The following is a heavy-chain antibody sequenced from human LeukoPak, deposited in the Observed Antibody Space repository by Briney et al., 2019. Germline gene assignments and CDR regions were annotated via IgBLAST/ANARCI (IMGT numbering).Heavy chain of an antibody. CDR1: GFTFSSYS. CDR3: AKDQYSAYGSLDY. Sequence: PGGSLRLSCAASGFTFSSYSMNWVRQSPARGLEWVASISPGGGTTYYADSVKGRFTISRDNSNITLYVQMSSLRAEDTAVYYCAKDQYSAYGSLDYWGQGTLVTVSS. V-gene: IGHV3-23*01. J-gene: IGHJ4*02. CDR2: ISPGGGTT. D-gene: IGHD5-12*01.